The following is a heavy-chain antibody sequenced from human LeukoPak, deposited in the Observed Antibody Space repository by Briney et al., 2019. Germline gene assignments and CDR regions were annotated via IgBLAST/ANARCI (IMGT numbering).Heavy chain of an antibody. D-gene: IGHD2-2*01. CDR3: AKAAYCTSTSCHFSGYAQRPLDS. Sequence: GRSLRLSCVASGFTFNTYGIHWVRQAPGKGLEWVAGISSDGSSKYYADSVKGRFTIYRDNSKNTLYLQMNSLRAEDTAVYYCAKAAYCTSTSCHFSGYAQRPLDSWGQGTLVTVSS. CDR2: ISSDGSSK. J-gene: IGHJ4*02. CDR1: GFTFNTYG. V-gene: IGHV3-30*18.